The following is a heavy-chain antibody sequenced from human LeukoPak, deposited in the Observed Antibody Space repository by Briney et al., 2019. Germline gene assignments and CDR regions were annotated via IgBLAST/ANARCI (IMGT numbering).Heavy chain of an antibody. D-gene: IGHD2-15*01. J-gene: IGHJ4*02. V-gene: IGHV3-66*01. Sequence: GGSLRLSCAASGFTVSSNYMSWVRQAPGKGLEWVSVIYSGGSTYYADSVKGRFTISRDNSKNTLYLQMNSLRAEDTAVYYCARSVHYCSGGSCYETDYFDYWGQGTLVTVSS. CDR3: ARSVHYCSGGSCYETDYFDY. CDR1: GFTVSSNY. CDR2: IYSGGST.